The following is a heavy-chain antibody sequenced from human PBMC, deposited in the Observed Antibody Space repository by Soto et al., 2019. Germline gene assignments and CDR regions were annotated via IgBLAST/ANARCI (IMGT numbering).Heavy chain of an antibody. V-gene: IGHV4-59*08. CDR2: IDSSGSA. CDR3: ARHYCSNGHCYYFDY. J-gene: IGHJ4*02. D-gene: IGHD2-8*01. Sequence: QVQLQESGPGLVKPSETLSLTCTVSSGSISGYYWSWIRQPPGKGLEWIGFIDSSGSANSNPSLKSRVTTSVATSKNQFFLKMSSVTAADTAVYYCARHYCSNGHCYYFDYWGQGTLVTVSS. CDR1: SGSISGYY.